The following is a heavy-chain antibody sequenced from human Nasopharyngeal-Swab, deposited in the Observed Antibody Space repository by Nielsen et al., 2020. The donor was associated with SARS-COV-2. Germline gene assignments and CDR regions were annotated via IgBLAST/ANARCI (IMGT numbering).Heavy chain of an antibody. J-gene: IGHJ4*02. Sequence: GGSLRLSCAASGFTFSTYWVHWVRQAPGKGLVWVSRINGDGSSTSYADSLKGRFTISRDNAKNTLYLQMNSLRAEDTAVYYCARGDYYDSSGYYTYWGQGTLVTVSS. CDR2: INGDGSST. D-gene: IGHD3-22*01. V-gene: IGHV3-74*01. CDR3: ARGDYYDSSGYYTY. CDR1: GFTFSTYW.